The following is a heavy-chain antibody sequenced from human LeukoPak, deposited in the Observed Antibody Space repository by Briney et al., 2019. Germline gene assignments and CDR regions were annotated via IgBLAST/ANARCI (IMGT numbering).Heavy chain of an antibody. J-gene: IGHJ4*02. Sequence: GESLRISCQGSGYRFTNYWITWVRQMPGKGLEWMGGVDPGDSYIKYSPSFQGHVTISADKSISTAYLQWSSLKASDTAMYYCARHRRLSNFDYWGQGTLVTVSS. V-gene: IGHV5-10-1*01. CDR1: GYRFTNYW. CDR3: ARHRRLSNFDY. CDR2: VDPGDSYI. D-gene: IGHD3-16*02.